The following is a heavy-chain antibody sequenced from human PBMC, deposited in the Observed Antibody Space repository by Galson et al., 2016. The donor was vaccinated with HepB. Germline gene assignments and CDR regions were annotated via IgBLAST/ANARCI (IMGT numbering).Heavy chain of an antibody. CDR3: ARVGTSTDCYAGLCTADS. D-gene: IGHD2-2*01. J-gene: IGHJ4*02. CDR1: GFVFSDNG. CDR2: IYNNVVIK. Sequence: SLRLSCAASGFVFSDNGMHWVRLAPGKGLEWVAVIYNNVVIKYYTDSVKGRFTISRDNSKNTVYLQMNSLRVEDTAVYYCARVGTSTDCYAGLCTADSWGQGTLVTVSS. V-gene: IGHV3-33*01.